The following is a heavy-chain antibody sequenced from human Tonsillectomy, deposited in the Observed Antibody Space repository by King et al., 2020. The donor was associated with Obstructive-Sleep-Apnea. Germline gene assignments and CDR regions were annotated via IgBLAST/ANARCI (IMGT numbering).Heavy chain of an antibody. CDR2: IYYIGST. V-gene: IGHV4-59*08. CDR3: ASYGSGSSSASFDY. D-gene: IGHD3-10*01. Sequence: VQLQESGPGLVKPSETLSLTCTVSGGSISSYYWSWIRQPPGKGLEWIGYIYYIGSTNYNPPLKSRVTISVDTSKNQFSLKLSSVTAADTAVYYCASYGSGSSSASFDYWGQGTLVTVSS. J-gene: IGHJ4*02. CDR1: GGSISSYY.